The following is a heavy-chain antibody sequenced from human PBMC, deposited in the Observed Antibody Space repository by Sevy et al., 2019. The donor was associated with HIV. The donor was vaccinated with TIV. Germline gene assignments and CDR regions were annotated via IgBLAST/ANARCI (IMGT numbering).Heavy chain of an antibody. CDR3: ARAGYCSSTSCYDNCFDP. CDR1: GYTFTSYA. CDR2: INAGNGNT. V-gene: IGHV1-3*01. Sequence: ASVKVSCKASGYTFTSYAMHWVRQAPGQRLEWMGWINAGNGNTKYSQKFQGRVTITRDTSASTACMELSSLRSEDTAVYYCARAGYCSSTSCYDNCFDPWGQGTLVTVSS. D-gene: IGHD2-2*01. J-gene: IGHJ5*02.